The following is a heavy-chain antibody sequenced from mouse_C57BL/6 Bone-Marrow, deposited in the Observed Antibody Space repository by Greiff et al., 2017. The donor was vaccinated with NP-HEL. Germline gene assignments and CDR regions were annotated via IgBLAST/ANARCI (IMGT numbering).Heavy chain of an antibody. D-gene: IGHD1-1*01. CDR3: TRRGITTVYGAMDY. J-gene: IGHJ4*01. CDR1: GYTFTSYW. CDR2: IYPGNSDT. V-gene: IGHV1-5*01. Sequence: EVQLQQSGTVLARPGASVKMSCKTSGYTFTSYWMHWVKQRPGQGLEWIGAIYPGNSDTSYNQKFKGKAKLTAVTSASTAYMELSSLTNEDSAVYYCTRRGITTVYGAMDYWGQGTSVTVSS.